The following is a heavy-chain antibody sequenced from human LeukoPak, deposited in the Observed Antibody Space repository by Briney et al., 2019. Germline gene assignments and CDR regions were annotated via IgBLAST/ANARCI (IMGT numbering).Heavy chain of an antibody. V-gene: IGHV1-8*01. CDR1: GYTFTNYD. J-gene: IGHJ3*02. D-gene: IGHD3-16*01. CDR2: MNPNSGNT. Sequence: ASVKVSCKASGYTFTNYDINWVRQATGQGLEWMGWMNPNSGNTGYAQKFQGRVTITRNTSISTAYMELSSLRSEDTAVYYCARSYVWGSHDAFDIWGQGTMVTVSS. CDR3: ARSYVWGSHDAFDI.